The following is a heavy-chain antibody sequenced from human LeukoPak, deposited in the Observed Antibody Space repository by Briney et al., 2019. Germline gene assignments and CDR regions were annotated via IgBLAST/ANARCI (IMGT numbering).Heavy chain of an antibody. Sequence: GGSLRLSCTVSEVSFGDYAINWFRQAPGKGLEWVGFIRTKTSGGTTEYAASVKGRFTISRDDSKSIAYMQLNDLKTEDTAVYHCTRGRTYWGQGTLVTVS. CDR2: IRTKTSGGTT. CDR1: EVSFGDYA. V-gene: IGHV3-49*03. J-gene: IGHJ4*02. CDR3: TRGRTY.